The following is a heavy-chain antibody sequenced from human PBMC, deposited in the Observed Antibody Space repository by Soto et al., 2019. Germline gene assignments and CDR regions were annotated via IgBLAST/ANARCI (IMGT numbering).Heavy chain of an antibody. Sequence: GGSLRLSCVASEFTFSMYGMSWVRQAPGKGLEWVSSISGSGGSTDYADSVKGRFTISRDNSKNTLYLQTNILRTEDTAVYYCAKDESQWWFDSWGQGALVTVLL. V-gene: IGHV3-23*01. CDR1: EFTFSMYG. J-gene: IGHJ5*01. D-gene: IGHD6-19*01. CDR3: AKDESQWWFDS. CDR2: ISGSGGST.